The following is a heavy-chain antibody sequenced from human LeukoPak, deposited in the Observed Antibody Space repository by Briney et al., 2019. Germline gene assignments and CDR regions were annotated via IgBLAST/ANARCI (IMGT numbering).Heavy chain of an antibody. CDR3: ARDFPGDIVATIFGRHYYYGMDV. Sequence: PGGSLRLSCAASGFTFSSYSMNWVRQAPGKGLEWVSSISSSSSYIYYADSVKGRFTISRDNAKNSLYLQMNSLRAEDTAVYYCARDFPGDIVATIFGRHYYYGMDVWGQGTTVTVSS. V-gene: IGHV3-21*01. J-gene: IGHJ6*02. CDR1: GFTFSSYS. D-gene: IGHD5-12*01. CDR2: ISSSSSYI.